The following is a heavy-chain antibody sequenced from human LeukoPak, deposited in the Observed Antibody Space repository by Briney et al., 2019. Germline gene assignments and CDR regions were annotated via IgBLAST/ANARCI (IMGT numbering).Heavy chain of an antibody. CDR3: PLNPGGGYCSSTSCYISAFDI. CDR1: GYSISSGYY. V-gene: IGHV4-38-2*01. D-gene: IGHD2-2*02. J-gene: IGHJ3*02. CDR2: IYHSGST. Sequence: SETLSLTCAVSGYSISSGYYWGWIRQPPGRGLEWIGSIYHSGSTYYNPCLKSRVTISVDTSKNQFSLKLSSVTAADTAVYYCPLNPGGGYCSSTSCYISAFDIWGQGTMVTVSS.